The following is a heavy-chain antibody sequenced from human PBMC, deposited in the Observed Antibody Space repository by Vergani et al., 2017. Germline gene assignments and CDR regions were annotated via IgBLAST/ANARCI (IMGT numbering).Heavy chain of an antibody. V-gene: IGHV3-33*01. D-gene: IGHD3-3*01. Sequence: QVHLVESGGGVVQPGRSLRLSCAASGFTFGSFGMHWVRQAPGKGLEWVAVIWYDGRNKQYADSVKGRFTVSRDNSQSTLYLQMNSLRAEDTAMYYCARDLRLMYNRFDPWGPGTLVTVSS. CDR3: ARDLRLMYNRFDP. CDR2: IWYDGRNK. J-gene: IGHJ5*02. CDR1: GFTFGSFG.